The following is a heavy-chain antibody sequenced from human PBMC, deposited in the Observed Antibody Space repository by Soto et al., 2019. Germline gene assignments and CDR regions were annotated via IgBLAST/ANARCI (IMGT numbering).Heavy chain of an antibody. CDR3: ARGAYYYGSGSYYPFDY. J-gene: IGHJ4*02. CDR2: IYYSGST. Sequence: SETLCLTCTVSGGSISSYYWNWIRQPPGKGLEWIGYIYYSGSTNYNPSLKSRVTISVDTSKNQFSLKLSSVTAADTAVYYCARGAYYYGSGSYYPFDYWGQGTLVTVS. D-gene: IGHD3-10*01. CDR1: GGSISSYY. V-gene: IGHV4-59*01.